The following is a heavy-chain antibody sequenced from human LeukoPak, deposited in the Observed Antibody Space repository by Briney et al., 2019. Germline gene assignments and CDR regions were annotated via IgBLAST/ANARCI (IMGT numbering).Heavy chain of an antibody. CDR1: GYTLTSHD. V-gene: IGHV1-8*01. D-gene: IGHD6-19*01. CDR3: ARGVSSSRSYRFDP. J-gene: IGHJ5*02. Sequence: ASVKVSCKASGYTLTSHDIDWVRQATGQGLEWMGWMNPDSGNTGYAQKFQGRVTMTRNTSISTAYMELSSLRSEDTAVYYCARGVSSSRSYRFDPWGQGTLVTVSS. CDR2: MNPDSGNT.